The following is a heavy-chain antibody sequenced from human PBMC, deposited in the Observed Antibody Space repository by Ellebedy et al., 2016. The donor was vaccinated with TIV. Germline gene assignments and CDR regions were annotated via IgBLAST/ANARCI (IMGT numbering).Heavy chain of an antibody. Sequence: SVKVSXXASGGTFSSYAISWVRQAPGQGLEWMGGIIPIFGTANYAQKFQGRVTITADESTSTAYMELSSLRSEDTAVYYCAGDDYGSGSTFDYWGQGTLVTVSS. J-gene: IGHJ4*02. CDR2: IIPIFGTA. CDR1: GGTFSSYA. V-gene: IGHV1-69*13. D-gene: IGHD3-10*01. CDR3: AGDDYGSGSTFDY.